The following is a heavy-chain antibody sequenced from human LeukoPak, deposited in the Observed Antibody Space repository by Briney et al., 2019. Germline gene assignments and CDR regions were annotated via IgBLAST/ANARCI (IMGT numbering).Heavy chain of an antibody. CDR1: GGSISSGDYY. D-gene: IGHD3-10*01. CDR2: IYYSGST. J-gene: IGHJ4*02. Sequence: SQTLSLTCTVSGGSISSGDYYWSWIRQPPGKGLEWIGYIYYSGSTYYNPSLKSRVTISVDTSKNQFSLKLSSVTAADTAVYYCARGDRLGGIGRWGGGQGTLVTVSS. CDR3: ARGDRLGGIGRWG. V-gene: IGHV4-30-4*01.